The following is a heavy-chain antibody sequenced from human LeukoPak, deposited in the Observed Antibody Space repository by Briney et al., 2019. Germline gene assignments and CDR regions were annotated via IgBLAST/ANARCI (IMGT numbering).Heavy chain of an antibody. Sequence: PSGTLSVTCIVPVGSLSRYLWCWIRQPPGEGLGWIGYIYSSGSTNYNPALESRVTISVDTSNNHFSLRLTSVTAADTAVDYCARRKYGSGSYFNYWGQGTLVTVSS. CDR1: VGSLSRYL. V-gene: IGHV4-59*08. J-gene: IGHJ4*02. D-gene: IGHD3-10*01. CDR3: ARRKYGSGSYFNY. CDR2: IYSSGST.